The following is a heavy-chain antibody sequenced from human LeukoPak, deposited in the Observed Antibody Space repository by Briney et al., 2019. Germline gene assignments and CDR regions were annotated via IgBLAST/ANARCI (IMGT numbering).Heavy chain of an antibody. CDR1: GFRVSDYY. D-gene: IGHD3/OR15-3a*01. V-gene: IGHV3-66*03. J-gene: IGHJ5*02. CDR3: ARDPVPNQDWVEFDP. CDR2: IRDSGEA. Sequence: GGSLRLSCAVSGFRVSDYYMSWVRQAPGKGLEWVGLIRDSGEAFYADFARGRFAISRDESENTLYLQMNSLRVEDTAVYFCARDPVPNQDWVEFDPWGQGTPVIVSS.